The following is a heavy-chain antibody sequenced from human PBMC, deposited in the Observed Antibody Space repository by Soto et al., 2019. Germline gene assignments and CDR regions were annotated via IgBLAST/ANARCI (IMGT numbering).Heavy chain of an antibody. CDR3: ARQWLAQDY. D-gene: IGHD6-19*01. CDR1: GFTFRSYW. J-gene: IGHJ4*02. Sequence: LVESGGGLVQPGGSLRLSCAASGFTFRSYWMNWVRQAPGKGLTWVSRINSDGSSISYADSVKGRFTISRDNAKNTWFLPMNSLRDEYTTVYYCARQWLAQDYWGQGTLVTVSS. V-gene: IGHV3-74*01. CDR2: INSDGSSI.